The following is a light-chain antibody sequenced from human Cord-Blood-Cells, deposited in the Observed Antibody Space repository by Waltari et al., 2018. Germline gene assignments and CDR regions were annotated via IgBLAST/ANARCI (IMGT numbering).Light chain of an antibody. J-gene: IGLJ3*02. Sequence: QSALTQPPSVSGSPGQSVTISCTGTSSDVGSYRVSWYQQPPGTAPKLMIYEVSNRPSGVPDRFSGCKSGNTASLTIAGLQAEDEADYYCSSYTSSSTWVFVGGTKLTVL. V-gene: IGLV2-18*02. CDR3: SSYTSSSTWV. CDR1: SSDVGSYR. CDR2: EVS.